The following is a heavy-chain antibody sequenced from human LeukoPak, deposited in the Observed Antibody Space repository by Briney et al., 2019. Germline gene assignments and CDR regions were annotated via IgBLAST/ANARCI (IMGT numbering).Heavy chain of an antibody. CDR3: ARDRDFDWLSNLDAFDI. Sequence: PGGSLRLSCAASGFSFSTYDMNWVRQAPGKGLEWVAVISYDGSNKYYADSVKGRFTISRDNSKNTLFVQMSSLRAEDTAVYYCARDRDFDWLSNLDAFDIWGQGTMVTVSS. D-gene: IGHD3-9*01. J-gene: IGHJ3*02. CDR2: ISYDGSNK. CDR1: GFSFSTYD. V-gene: IGHV3-30*03.